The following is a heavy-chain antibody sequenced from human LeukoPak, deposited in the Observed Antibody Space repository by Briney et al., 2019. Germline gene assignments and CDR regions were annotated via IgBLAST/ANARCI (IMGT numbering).Heavy chain of an antibody. CDR3: AKGVKLRGDSRSTDY. J-gene: IGHJ4*02. CDR1: GFTFSSYG. D-gene: IGHD2-21*02. V-gene: IGHV3-30*18. Sequence: PGGSLRLSCAASGFTFSSYGMHWVRQAPGKGLEWVAVISYDGSNKYYADSVKGRFTISRDNSKNTLYLQMNSLRAEDTAVYYCAKGVKLRGDSRSTDYWGQGTLVTVSS. CDR2: ISYDGSNK.